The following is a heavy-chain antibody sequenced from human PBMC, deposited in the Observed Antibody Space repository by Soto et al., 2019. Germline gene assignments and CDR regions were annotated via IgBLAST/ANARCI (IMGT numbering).Heavy chain of an antibody. D-gene: IGHD2-2*01. CDR3: ARSQGSSTSLEIYYYCYYGMDV. V-gene: IGHV1-69*01. CDR2: IIPISGTT. J-gene: IGHJ6*02. CDR1: GGTFSSYA. Sequence: QVQLVQSGAEVKKPGSSVKVSCKASGGTFSSYAISWVRQAPGQGLEWMGGIIPISGTTNYAQKFQGRVTITADESTSTAYRERSSLRSEDTAVYYCARSQGSSTSLEIYYYCYYGMDVWGQGTTVTVSS.